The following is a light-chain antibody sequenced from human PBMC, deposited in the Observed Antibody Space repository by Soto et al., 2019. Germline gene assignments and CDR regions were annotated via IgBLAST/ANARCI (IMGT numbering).Light chain of an antibody. CDR3: QQSYSTPPVT. V-gene: IGKV1-39*01. Sequence: DIQMTQSPSSLSASVGDRVTITCRASQSISTYLIWYQQKPGKAPKLLIYATSSLQSGVPSRFSGSGSGTDFTLTISILQPEDFASYYCQQSYSTPPVTFGQGTKVEIK. J-gene: IGKJ1*01. CDR2: ATS. CDR1: QSISTY.